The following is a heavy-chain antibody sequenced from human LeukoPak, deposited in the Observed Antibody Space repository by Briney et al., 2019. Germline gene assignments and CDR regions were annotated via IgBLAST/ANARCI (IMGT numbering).Heavy chain of an antibody. J-gene: IGHJ4*02. CDR1: GVSISRGGYA. CDR2: IYHSGTT. V-gene: IGHV4-30-4*07. Sequence: PSQTLSLTCAVSGVSISRGGYAWNWIRQPPGKGLEWIAYIYHSGTTYYNPSLKSRATISVDTSKNQFSLKLSSVTAADTAVYYCARFKDYYDSSGYYHGYFDYWGQGTLVTVSS. CDR3: ARFKDYYDSSGYYHGYFDY. D-gene: IGHD3-22*01.